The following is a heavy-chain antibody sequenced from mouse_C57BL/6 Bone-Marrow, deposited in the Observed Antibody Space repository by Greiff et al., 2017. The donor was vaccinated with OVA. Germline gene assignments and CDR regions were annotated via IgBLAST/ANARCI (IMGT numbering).Heavy chain of an antibody. J-gene: IGHJ2*01. V-gene: IGHV1-81*01. Sequence: QVQLQQSGAELARPGASVKLSCKASGYTFTSYGISWVKQRPGQGLEWIGEIYPRSGNTYYNEKFKGKATLTADKSSSTAYMELRSLTSEDSAVYFCARARRRLPFDYWGQGTTLTVSS. D-gene: IGHD3-2*02. CDR3: ARARRRLPFDY. CDR1: GYTFTSYG. CDR2: IYPRSGNT.